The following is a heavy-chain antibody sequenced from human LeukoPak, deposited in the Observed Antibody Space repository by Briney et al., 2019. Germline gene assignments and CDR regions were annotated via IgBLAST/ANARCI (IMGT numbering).Heavy chain of an antibody. J-gene: IGHJ4*02. CDR3: ARYFWSGYYYFDY. CDR2: IYHSGTT. V-gene: IGHV4-38-2*01. CDR1: GYSISSGYY. D-gene: IGHD3-3*01. Sequence: SETLSLTCAVSGYSISSGYYWGWIRQPPGKGLEWIGSIYHSGTTYHNPSLKSRLTMSVDTSKNRFSLKLSSVTAADTGVYYCARYFWSGYYYFDYWGQGTLVTVPS.